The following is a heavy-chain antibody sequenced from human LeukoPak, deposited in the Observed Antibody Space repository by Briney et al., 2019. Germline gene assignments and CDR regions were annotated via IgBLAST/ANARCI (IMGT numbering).Heavy chain of an antibody. Sequence: PSETLSLTCTVSGGSISSSSYYWGWIRQPPGKGLEWIGSIYYSGSTYYNPSLKSRVTISVDTSKNQFSLKLSSVTAADTAVYYCARADSSGNYFDYWGQGTLVTVSS. J-gene: IGHJ4*02. CDR1: GGSISSSSYY. V-gene: IGHV4-39*07. CDR2: IYYSGST. CDR3: ARADSSGNYFDY. D-gene: IGHD3-10*01.